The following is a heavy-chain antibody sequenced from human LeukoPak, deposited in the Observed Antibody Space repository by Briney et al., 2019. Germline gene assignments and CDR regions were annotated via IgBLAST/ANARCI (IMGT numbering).Heavy chain of an antibody. CDR1: GYTLTELS. J-gene: IGHJ4*02. V-gene: IGHV1-24*01. CDR3: ATYLLLYDSSGYPH. Sequence: ASVKVSCKVSGYTLTELSMHWVRQAPGKGLEWMGGFDPEDGETICAQKFQGRVTMTEDTSTDTAYMELSSLRSEDTAVYYCATYLLLYDSSGYPHWGQGTLVTVSS. D-gene: IGHD3-22*01. CDR2: FDPEDGET.